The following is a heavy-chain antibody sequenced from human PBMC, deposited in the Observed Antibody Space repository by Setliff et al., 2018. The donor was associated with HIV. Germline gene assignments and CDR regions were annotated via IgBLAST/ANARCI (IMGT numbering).Heavy chain of an antibody. CDR2: IIPIFGTA. CDR3: ARDSESYRSGWYLGAHWFDP. V-gene: IGHV1-69*06. CDR1: GGTFSSYA. D-gene: IGHD6-19*01. Sequence: SVKVSCKASGGTFSSYAISWVRQAPGQGLEWMGRIIPIFGTANYAQKFQGRLTITADKSTSTDYMELRSLRSEDTAVYYCARDSESYRSGWYLGAHWFDPWGQGTLVTVSS. J-gene: IGHJ5*02.